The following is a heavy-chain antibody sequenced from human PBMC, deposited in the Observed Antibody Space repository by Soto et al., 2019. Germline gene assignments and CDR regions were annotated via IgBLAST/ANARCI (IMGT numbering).Heavy chain of an antibody. V-gene: IGHV1-2*02. CDR3: ARGGGTVLAPLP. J-gene: IGHJ5*02. D-gene: IGHD3-10*01. CDR1: GFTFSGYF. CDR2: INPNSGAT. Sequence: ASVKVSCETSGFTFSGYFIHWVRQAPGQGLEWMAYINPNSGATKYAQKFQGRVTLTRDTSIHTAYVEMSMLTSNDTAVYDCARGGGTVLAPLPWGQGTLVTVSS.